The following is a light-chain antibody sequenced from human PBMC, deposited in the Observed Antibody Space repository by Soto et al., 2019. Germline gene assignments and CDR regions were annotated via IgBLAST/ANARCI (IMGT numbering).Light chain of an antibody. V-gene: IGKV3-20*01. CDR2: GAS. Sequence: EIVLTQSPGTLSLSPGERATLSCRASQSVSSNYLAWYQQKPGQAPRLLIYGASSRATGIADRFSGSGSGTDFTLTISRLEPEDFAVYYCQQYGSSPQTFGQGTKVEI. J-gene: IGKJ1*01. CDR1: QSVSSNY. CDR3: QQYGSSPQT.